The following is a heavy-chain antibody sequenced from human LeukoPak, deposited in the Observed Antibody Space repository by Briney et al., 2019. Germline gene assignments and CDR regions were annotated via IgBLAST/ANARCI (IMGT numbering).Heavy chain of an antibody. CDR3: ARAPIGPYNWFDP. CDR1: GYAFTGYY. V-gene: IGHV1-2*02. Sequence: ASVKVSRKASGYAFTGYYMHWVRQAPGQGLEWMGWINPNSGGTNYAQKFQGRVTMTRDTSISKAYMELSRLRSDDTAVYYCARAPIGPYNWFDPWGQGTLVTVSS. J-gene: IGHJ5*02. CDR2: INPNSGGT. D-gene: IGHD3/OR15-3a*01.